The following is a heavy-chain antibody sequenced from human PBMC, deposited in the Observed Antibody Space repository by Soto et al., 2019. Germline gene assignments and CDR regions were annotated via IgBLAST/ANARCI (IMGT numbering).Heavy chain of an antibody. D-gene: IGHD6-13*01. CDR1: GFTFSDYY. Sequence: SLRLSCAASGFTFSDYYMSWVRQAPGKGLAWVSYISSSGSTIYYADSVKGRFTISRDNAKNSLYLQMNSLRAEDTAVYYCAKSGSSSWSYYYYTTDVWGQGTTVTVSS. CDR2: ISSSGSTI. J-gene: IGHJ6*02. CDR3: AKSGSSSWSYYYYTTDV. V-gene: IGHV3-11*01.